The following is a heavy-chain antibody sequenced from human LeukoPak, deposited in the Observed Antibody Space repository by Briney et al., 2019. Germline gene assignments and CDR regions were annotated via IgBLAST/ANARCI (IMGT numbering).Heavy chain of an antibody. J-gene: IGHJ6*04. D-gene: IGHD3-10*01. CDR2: IYHGGST. Sequence: SETLSLTCTVSGDSIITNTWWAWVRQPPGKGLEWIGEIYHGGSTNYRPSLKSRVTISVDKSKNQVSLNLTSVTAADTAVYFCAREIYGSGTYYYYNYGMDVWGKGTTVTVSA. V-gene: IGHV4-4*02. CDR3: AREIYGSGTYYYYNYGMDV. CDR1: GDSIITNTW.